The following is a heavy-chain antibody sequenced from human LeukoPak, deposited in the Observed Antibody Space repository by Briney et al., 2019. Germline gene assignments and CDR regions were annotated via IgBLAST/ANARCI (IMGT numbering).Heavy chain of an antibody. D-gene: IGHD3-10*01. CDR2: IYYSGST. Sequence: PSETLSLTCTVSGGSISSSSYSWSWIRQPPGRGLEWIGYIYYSGSTNYNPSLKSRVTISVDTSKNQFSLKLSSVTAADTAVYYCARHEPKDPGIVRNFDLWGRGTLVTVSS. CDR1: GGSISSSSYS. V-gene: IGHV4-61*05. CDR3: ARHEPKDPGIVRNFDL. J-gene: IGHJ2*01.